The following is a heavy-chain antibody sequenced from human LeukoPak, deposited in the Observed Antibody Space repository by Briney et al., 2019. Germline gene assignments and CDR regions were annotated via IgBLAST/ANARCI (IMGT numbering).Heavy chain of an antibody. CDR2: INAGNGNT. Sequence: GASVKVSCKASGYTFTSYAMHWVRQAPGQRLEWMGWINAGNGNTKYSQKFQGRVTITRDTSASTAYMELSSLRSEDTAVYYCARPRHCSGGSCHEYFQHWGQGTLVTVSS. J-gene: IGHJ1*01. D-gene: IGHD2-15*01. V-gene: IGHV1-3*01. CDR1: GYTFTSYA. CDR3: ARPRHCSGGSCHEYFQH.